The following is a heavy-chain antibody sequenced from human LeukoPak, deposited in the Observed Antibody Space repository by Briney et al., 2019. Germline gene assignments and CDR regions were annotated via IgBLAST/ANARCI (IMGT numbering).Heavy chain of an antibody. CDR2: ISWNSGSI. V-gene: IGHV3-9*01. CDR3: AKDHYSNYYDSSGYYGHIDY. D-gene: IGHD3-22*01. J-gene: IGHJ4*02. Sequence: GGSLRLSCAASGFTFDDYAMHWVRHAPGKGLEWVSDISWNSGSIGYADSVKGRFTISRDNAKNSLYLQMNSLRAEDTALYYCAKDHYSNYYDSSGYYGHIDYWGQGTLVTVSS. CDR1: GFTFDDYA.